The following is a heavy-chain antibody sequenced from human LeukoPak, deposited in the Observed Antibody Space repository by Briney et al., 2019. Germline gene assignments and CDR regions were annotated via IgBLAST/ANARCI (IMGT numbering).Heavy chain of an antibody. J-gene: IGHJ4*02. CDR2: ISSSGSTI. Sequence: GGSLRLSCAASGFTFSSYEMNWVRQAPGKGLEWVSYISSSGSTIYYADSVKGRFTISRDNAKNSLYLQMNSLRAEDTAVYYCARDLGDGYNYSPLGYWGQGTLVTVSS. D-gene: IGHD5-24*01. V-gene: IGHV3-48*03. CDR1: GFTFSSYE. CDR3: ARDLGDGYNYSPLGY.